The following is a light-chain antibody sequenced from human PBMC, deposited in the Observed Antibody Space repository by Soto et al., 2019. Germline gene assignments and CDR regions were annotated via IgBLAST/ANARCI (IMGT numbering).Light chain of an antibody. Sequence: EIVLTQSPGTLSFSPVEIATLSFMASQSVSSSYLAWYQQKPGQAPRLLIYGASSRATGIPDRFTGSGSGTDFTLTISRLEPEDFAVFYCHQYGSSPQTCGQGNKGDIK. CDR1: QSVSSSY. J-gene: IGKJ1*01. CDR2: GAS. V-gene: IGKV3-20*01. CDR3: HQYGSSPQT.